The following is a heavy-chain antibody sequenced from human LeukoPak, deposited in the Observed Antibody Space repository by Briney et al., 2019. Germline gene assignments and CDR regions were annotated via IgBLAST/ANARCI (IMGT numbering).Heavy chain of an antibody. CDR3: ARLKWELQRRDAFGI. J-gene: IGHJ3*02. CDR1: GFTFSSYS. D-gene: IGHD1-26*01. V-gene: IGHV3-21*01. CDR2: ISSSSSYI. Sequence: GGSLRLSCAASGFTFSSYSMNWVRQAPGKGLEWVSSISSSSSYIYYADSVKGRFTISRDNAKNLLYLQMNSLRAEDTAVYYCARLKWELQRRDAFGIWGQGTMVTVSS.